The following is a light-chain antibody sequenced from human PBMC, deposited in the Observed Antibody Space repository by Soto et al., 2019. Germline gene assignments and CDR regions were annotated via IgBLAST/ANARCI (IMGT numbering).Light chain of an antibody. Sequence: EIVMTQSPATLSVSPGERATLSCRASQSVSSNFAWYQQKPDQAPRLLIYGASTRATGIPARFSGSGSGTEFTLTISSLQSEDFAVYYCQQYNNWPRTFGQGTKVEIK. J-gene: IGKJ1*01. CDR1: QSVSSN. CDR2: GAS. V-gene: IGKV3-15*01. CDR3: QQYNNWPRT.